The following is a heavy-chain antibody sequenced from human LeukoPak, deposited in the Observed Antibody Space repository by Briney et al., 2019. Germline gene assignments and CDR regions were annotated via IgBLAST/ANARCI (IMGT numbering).Heavy chain of an antibody. J-gene: IGHJ4*02. CDR2: VDPSGGSK. D-gene: IGHD1-1*01. CDR1: GYIFTSHY. CDR3: ARDNTATGPFDY. V-gene: IGHV1-46*01. Sequence: ASVKVSCQACGYIFTSHYIHGVRQAPAQGLEGMGIVDPSGGSKSRAQKFQDRVTITRDTSTSTVYMELSSLRSEDTAVYYCARDNTATGPFDYWGQGTLVTVSS.